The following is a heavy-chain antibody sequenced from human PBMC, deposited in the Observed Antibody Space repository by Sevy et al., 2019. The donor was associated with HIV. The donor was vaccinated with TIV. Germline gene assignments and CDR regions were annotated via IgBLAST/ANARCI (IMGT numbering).Heavy chain of an antibody. Sequence: SETLSLTYTVSGGSISSYYWSWIRQPPGKGLEWIGYIYYSGSTNYNPSLKSRVTISVDTSKNQFSLKLSSVTAADTAVYYCARVGTYYYYYGMDVWGQGTTVTVSS. CDR2: IYYSGST. J-gene: IGHJ6*02. V-gene: IGHV4-59*13. D-gene: IGHD1-1*01. CDR3: ARVGTYYYYYGMDV. CDR1: GGSISSYY.